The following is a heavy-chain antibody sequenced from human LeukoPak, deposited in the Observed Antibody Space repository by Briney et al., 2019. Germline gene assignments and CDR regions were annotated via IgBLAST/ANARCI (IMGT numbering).Heavy chain of an antibody. Sequence: GGSLRLSCAASGFTFNSYGMHWVRQAPGKGLEWVATISYDGSNKYYADSVKGRFTISRDNAKNSLYLQMNSLRAEDTAVYYCARGGRRVYYGMDVWGQGTTVTVSS. V-gene: IGHV3-30*03. CDR2: ISYDGSNK. J-gene: IGHJ6*02. CDR3: ARGGRRVYYGMDV. CDR1: GFTFNSYG.